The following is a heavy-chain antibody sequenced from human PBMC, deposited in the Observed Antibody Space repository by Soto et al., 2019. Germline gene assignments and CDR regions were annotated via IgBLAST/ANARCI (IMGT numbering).Heavy chain of an antibody. J-gene: IGHJ4*02. V-gene: IGHV3-21*01. CDR1: GFTFSTYS. CDR3: ARGRSINTNMDD. D-gene: IGHD2-2*01. CDR2: ISSSGGSV. Sequence: EVQLVESGGGLVKPGGSLRLSCAASGFTFSTYSMNWVRQAPGKGLEWISSISSSGGSVSYAESVKGRFTISRDNAKNSLYLQMDSLRAEDTAVYYCARGRSINTNMDDWGQGTLVTVSS.